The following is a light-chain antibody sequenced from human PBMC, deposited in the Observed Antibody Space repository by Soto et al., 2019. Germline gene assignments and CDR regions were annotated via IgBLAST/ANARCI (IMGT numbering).Light chain of an antibody. CDR1: QSVNRD. J-gene: IGKJ1*01. V-gene: IGKV3-15*01. CDR2: DAS. Sequence: EVVMTQSPDTLSVSPGQTATLSCRASQSVNRDLLWYQQRPGQAPRLIIYDASTRATDIPPRFSGSGSGTEFTLTISNLQSEDFAVYYCQQSSNWPRTFGQGTQVEIK. CDR3: QQSSNWPRT.